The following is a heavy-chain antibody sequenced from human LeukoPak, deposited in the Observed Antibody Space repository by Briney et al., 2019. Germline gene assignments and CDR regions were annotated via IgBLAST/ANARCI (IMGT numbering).Heavy chain of an antibody. CDR1: GYTFTGYY. Sequence: GESLKISCKASGYTFTGYYMHWVRQAPGQGLEWMGWINPSSGGTNYAQKFQGRVTMTRDTSISTAYMELSRLRSDDTAVYYCARESILSVYCGGDCSWFDPWGQGTLVTVSS. D-gene: IGHD2-21*02. V-gene: IGHV1-2*02. CDR2: INPSSGGT. CDR3: ARESILSVYCGGDCSWFDP. J-gene: IGHJ5*02.